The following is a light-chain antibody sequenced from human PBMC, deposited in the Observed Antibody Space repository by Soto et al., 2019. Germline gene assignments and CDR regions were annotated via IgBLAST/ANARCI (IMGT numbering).Light chain of an antibody. J-gene: IGLJ2*01. CDR2: DVS. V-gene: IGLV2-14*03. CDR3: ISYTSSSTVV. CDR1: SSDVGGYNY. Sequence: QSAPTQPASVSGSPGQSITISCTGTSSDVGGYNYVSWYQHHPGKVPKIIIYDVSYRPSGVSNRFSGSKSGNTASLTISGLQAEDEAVYYCISYTSSSTVVFGGGTQLTVL.